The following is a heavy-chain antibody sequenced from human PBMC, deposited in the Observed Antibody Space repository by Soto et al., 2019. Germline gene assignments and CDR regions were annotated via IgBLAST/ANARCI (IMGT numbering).Heavy chain of an antibody. J-gene: IGHJ4*02. CDR1: GFTFTSYW. Sequence: GESLKISCKGSGFTFTSYWIAWVRQMPGKGLEWMGIIYPGDSDSSYSPSFQGQVTISADKSINTAYLHWSSLKASDTAIYYCAKHEGDCSPTTCSNFDYWGQGTLVTVSS. CDR2: IYPGDSDS. D-gene: IGHD2-2*01. CDR3: AKHEGDCSPTTCSNFDY. V-gene: IGHV5-51*01.